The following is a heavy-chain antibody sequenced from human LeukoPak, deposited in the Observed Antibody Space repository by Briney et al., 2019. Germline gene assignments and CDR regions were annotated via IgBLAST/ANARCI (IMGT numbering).Heavy chain of an antibody. CDR1: GYTLTELS. J-gene: IGHJ4*02. Sequence: ASVKVSCKVSGYTLTELSMHSVRQASGQGLEWMGWMNPNSGNTGYAQEFQGRVTMTRNTSISTAYMELSSLRSEDTAVYYCARVARSYGQGFPGYWGQGTLVTVSS. CDR2: MNPNSGNT. D-gene: IGHD5-18*01. CDR3: ARVARSYGQGFPGY. V-gene: IGHV1-8*01.